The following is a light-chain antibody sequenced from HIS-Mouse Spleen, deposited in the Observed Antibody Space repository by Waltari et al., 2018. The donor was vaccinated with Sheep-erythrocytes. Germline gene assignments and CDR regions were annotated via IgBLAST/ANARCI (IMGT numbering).Light chain of an antibody. J-gene: IGLJ3*02. CDR2: EVS. V-gene: IGLV2-11*01. Sequence: QSALTQPRSVSGSPGQSVTISCTGTSSDVGGYNYVSWYQHHPGKAPKLMIYEVSKRPSGVPDRLAGSKSGNTASLTISGLQAEDEADYYCCSYAGSYTFWVFGGGTRLTVL. CDR3: CSYAGSYTFWV. CDR1: SSDVGGYNY.